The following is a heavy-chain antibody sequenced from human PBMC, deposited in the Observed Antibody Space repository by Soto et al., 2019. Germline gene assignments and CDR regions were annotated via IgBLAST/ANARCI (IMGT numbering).Heavy chain of an antibody. J-gene: IGHJ4*02. V-gene: IGHV3-23*01. Sequence: EVQLLESGGDLAQPGGSLRLICAASGFTFSDYAMTWVRQSPGKGLEWVSTITNDGGTNYTATVTGRFTTSRDNSRSTVYLPMTSLRAEDTAVYFCARTVNFNSQSSGWANRFDSWGQGTLVTVSS. CDR1: GFTFSDYA. CDR3: ARTVNFNSQSSGWANRFDS. D-gene: IGHD6-19*01. CDR2: ITNDGGT.